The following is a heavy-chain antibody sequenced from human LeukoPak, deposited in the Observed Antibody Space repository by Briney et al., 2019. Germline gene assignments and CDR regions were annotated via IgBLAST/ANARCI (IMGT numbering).Heavy chain of an antibody. V-gene: IGHV3-7*01. CDR1: GFTFSSYW. CDR2: IQQDGSEK. D-gene: IGHD3-3*01. J-gene: IGHJ6*03. CDR3: ARVYYDFWSGYYTSHYYYMDV. Sequence: GGSLRLSCAASGFTFSSYWMSWVRQAPGKGLEWVANIQQDGSEKYYVDSVKGRFTNSRDNAKNSLYLQMNSLRAEDTAVYYCARVYYDFWSGYYTSHYYYMDVWGKGTTVTVSS.